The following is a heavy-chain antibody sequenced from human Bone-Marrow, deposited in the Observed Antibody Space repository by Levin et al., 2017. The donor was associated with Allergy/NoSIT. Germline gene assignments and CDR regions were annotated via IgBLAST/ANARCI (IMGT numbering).Heavy chain of an antibody. Sequence: ASVKVSCKVSGYTLTELSMHWVRQAPGKGLEWMGGFDPEDGETIYAQKFQGRVTMTEDTSTDTAYMELSSLRSEETAVYYCATGGPQGFDWFDPWGQGALVTVSS. CDR3: ATGGPQGFDWFDP. CDR1: GYTLTELS. V-gene: IGHV1-24*01. D-gene: IGHD3-10*01. J-gene: IGHJ5*02. CDR2: FDPEDGET.